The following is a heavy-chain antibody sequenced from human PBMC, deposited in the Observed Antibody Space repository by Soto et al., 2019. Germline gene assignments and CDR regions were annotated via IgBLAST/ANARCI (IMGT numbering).Heavy chain of an antibody. J-gene: IGHJ5*02. CDR1: GFTFSDYY. D-gene: IGHD2-15*01. Sequence: GGSLRLSCAASGFTFSDYYMSWIRQAPGKGLEWVSYISSSGSTIYYADSVKGRFTISGDNAKNSLYLQMNSLRAEDTAVYYCARDRGYCSGGSCYFRWFDPWGQGTLVTVSS. V-gene: IGHV3-11*01. CDR3: ARDRGYCSGGSCYFRWFDP. CDR2: ISSSGSTI.